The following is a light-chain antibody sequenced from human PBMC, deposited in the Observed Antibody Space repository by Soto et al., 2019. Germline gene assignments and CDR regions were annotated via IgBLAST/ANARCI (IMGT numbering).Light chain of an antibody. V-gene: IGLV1-40*01. CDR1: CSNIGAGYD. CDR2: GNT. Sequence: QSVLTQPPSVSGAPGQRVTISCTGGCSNIGAGYDVHWYQQLPGTAPKLLIYGNTDRPSGVPDRFSGSKSGTSASLAITGLQPEDEADYYCQSYDISLRGYVFGDGTKVTVL. CDR3: QSYDISLRGYV. J-gene: IGLJ1*01.